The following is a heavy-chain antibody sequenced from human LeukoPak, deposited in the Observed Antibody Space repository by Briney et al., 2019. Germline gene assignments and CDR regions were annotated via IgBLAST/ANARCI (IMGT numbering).Heavy chain of an antibody. J-gene: IGHJ6*03. CDR1: GVTFDDYG. V-gene: IGHV3-20*04. CDR2: INWNGDST. Sequence: GGSRRLSCAASGVTFDDYGMSWVRHAPGKGLEWGSNINWNGDSTGYADSVKGRFTISRDNGKNSLYLQMNSLRAEDTALYYCAREVATYDYYYYMDVWGKGTTVTVSS. D-gene: IGHD5-12*01. CDR3: AREVATYDYYYYMDV.